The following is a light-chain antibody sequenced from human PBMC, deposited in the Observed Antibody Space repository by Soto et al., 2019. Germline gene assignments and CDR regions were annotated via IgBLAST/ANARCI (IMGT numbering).Light chain of an antibody. CDR3: QQYGSSLRP. CDR2: GAS. CDR1: QSVSSSY. J-gene: IGKJ1*01. Sequence: EMVMTQSPATLSVSTGERATLSCSASQSVSSSYLAWYQQKPCQAPRLLIYGASSRATGIPDRFSGSGSGTDFTLTISRLEPEDFAVYYCQQYGSSLRPFGQGTKVDIK. V-gene: IGKV3-20*01.